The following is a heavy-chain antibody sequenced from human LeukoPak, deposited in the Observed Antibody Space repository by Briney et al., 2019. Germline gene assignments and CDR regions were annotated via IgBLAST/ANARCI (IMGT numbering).Heavy chain of an antibody. V-gene: IGHV4-61*08. Sequence: SETLSLTCTVSGGSISSGGYYWSWIRQPPGKGLEWIGYIYYSGSTNYNPSLKSRVTISVDTSKNQFSLKLSSVTAADTAVYYCARHRYSSSGGRWFDPWGQGTLVTVSS. J-gene: IGHJ5*02. D-gene: IGHD6-13*01. CDR3: ARHRYSSSGGRWFDP. CDR2: IYYSGST. CDR1: GGSISSGGYY.